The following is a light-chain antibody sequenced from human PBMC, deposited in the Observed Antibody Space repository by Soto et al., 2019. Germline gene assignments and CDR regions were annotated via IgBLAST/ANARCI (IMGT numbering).Light chain of an antibody. J-gene: IGLJ2*01. Sequence: QSALTQPASVSGSPGQSITISCTGTSSDVGGYKYVSWYQQHPDKAPKLIIFEVSNRPSGISSRFSGSKSGNTASLTISGLQAADEAAYYCASYTSSSTSVIFGRGTKLTVL. V-gene: IGLV2-14*01. CDR1: SSDVGGYKY. CDR2: EVS. CDR3: ASYTSSSTSVI.